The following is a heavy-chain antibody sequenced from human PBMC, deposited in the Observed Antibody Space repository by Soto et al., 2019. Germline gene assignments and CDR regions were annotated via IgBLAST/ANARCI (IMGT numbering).Heavy chain of an antibody. CDR2: IYYSGST. CDR1: GGSISSYY. Sequence: SETLSLTCTVSGGSISSYYWSWIRQPPGKGLEWIGYIYYSGSTNYNPSLKSRVTISVDTSKNQFSLKLSSVTAADTAVYYCARRLGRSGYYNWFDPWGQGTLVTVSS. CDR3: ARRLGRSGYYNWFDP. D-gene: IGHD3-3*01. V-gene: IGHV4-59*08. J-gene: IGHJ5*02.